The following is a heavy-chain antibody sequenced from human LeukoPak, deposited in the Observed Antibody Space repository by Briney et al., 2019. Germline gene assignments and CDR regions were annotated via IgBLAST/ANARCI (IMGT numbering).Heavy chain of an antibody. CDR3: AHSYDFDSSGYHRPTAL. Sequence: GGSLRLSCAASGFTFRSQSMHWVRHLPGEGLVWVAHIDGGGSRTNYADSVKGRFTISGDKSANTVYLQMHSLRLDDTAVYYCAHSYDFDSSGYHRPTALWGQGTLVTVSS. D-gene: IGHD3-22*01. J-gene: IGHJ4*02. V-gene: IGHV3-74*01. CDR1: GFTFRSQS. CDR2: IDGGGSRT.